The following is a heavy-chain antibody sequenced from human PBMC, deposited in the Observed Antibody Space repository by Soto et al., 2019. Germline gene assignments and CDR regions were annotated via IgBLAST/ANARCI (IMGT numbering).Heavy chain of an antibody. D-gene: IGHD3-22*01. CDR1: GYTFTSYG. J-gene: IGHJ6*02. CDR2: ISAYNGNT. Sequence: QVQLVQSGAEVKKPGASVKVSCKASGYTFTSYGISWVRQAPGQGLEWMGWISAYNGNTNYAQKLQGRVTMTTDTSRSTAYMELRSLRSDDTAVYYCARDLADPDDTYGMDVWGQGTTVTVSS. V-gene: IGHV1-18*01. CDR3: ARDLADPDDTYGMDV.